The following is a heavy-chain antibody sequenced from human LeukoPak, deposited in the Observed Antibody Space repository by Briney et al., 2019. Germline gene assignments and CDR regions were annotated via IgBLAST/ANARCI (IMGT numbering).Heavy chain of an antibody. V-gene: IGHV3-7*01. J-gene: IGHJ4*02. Sequence: GGSLRLSCAASGFTFSSYWMSWVRQAPGKGLEWVANIKQDGSEKYYVDSVKGPFTISRDNAKNSLYLQMNSLRAEDTAVYYCATGDRYDFWSGYYKEGYFDYWGQGTLVTVSS. CDR2: IKQDGSEK. D-gene: IGHD3-3*01. CDR1: GFTFSSYW. CDR3: ATGDRYDFWSGYYKEGYFDY.